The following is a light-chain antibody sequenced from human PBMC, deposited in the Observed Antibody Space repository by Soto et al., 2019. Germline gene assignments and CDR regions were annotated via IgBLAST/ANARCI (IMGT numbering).Light chain of an antibody. CDR2: AAS. CDR1: QSVSSSH. J-gene: IGKJ5*01. Sequence: VLKQSPGTLSLYQGERATLSCRASQSVSSSHLAWYQHKPGQAPRLLIYAASSRATGSPDRFSGGGSGTDFTLTISSLEPEDFAVYYCQQRRNWPPEIPSGQGTRLETK. CDR3: QQRRNWPPEIP. V-gene: IGKV3D-20*02.